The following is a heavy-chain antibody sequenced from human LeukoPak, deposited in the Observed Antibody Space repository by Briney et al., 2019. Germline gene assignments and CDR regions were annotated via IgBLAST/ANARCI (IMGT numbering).Heavy chain of an antibody. V-gene: IGHV4-39*01. D-gene: IGHD2-15*01. Sequence: PSETLSLTCTVSGGSISSSSYYWGWIRQPPGKGLEWIGSIYYSGSTYYNPSLKSRVTISVDTSKNQFSLKLSSVTAADTAVYYCASPSMSCSGGSCYSGWFDPWGQGTLVTVSS. CDR3: ASPSMSCSGGSCYSGWFDP. CDR2: IYYSGST. J-gene: IGHJ5*02. CDR1: GGSISSSSYY.